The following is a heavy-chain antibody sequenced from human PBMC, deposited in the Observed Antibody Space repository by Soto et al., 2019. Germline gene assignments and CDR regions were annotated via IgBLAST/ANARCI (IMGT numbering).Heavy chain of an antibody. Sequence: GGSLRLSCKASGFSFSDYAMTWVRQAPGKGLEWVSVISGSGDNTFYAASVKGWFAISRDNSKNVLYLQMNSLSADDAAVYFCAKGRAITVYGVDILFDYWGLGTLVTVSS. J-gene: IGHJ4*01. CDR3: AKGRAITVYGVDILFDY. CDR2: ISGSGDNT. CDR1: GFSFSDYA. V-gene: IGHV3-23*01. D-gene: IGHD3-3*01.